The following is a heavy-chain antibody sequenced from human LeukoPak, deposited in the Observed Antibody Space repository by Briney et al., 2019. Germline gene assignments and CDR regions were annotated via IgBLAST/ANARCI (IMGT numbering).Heavy chain of an antibody. D-gene: IGHD1-26*01. CDR2: FDPDDGET. V-gene: IGHV1-24*01. Sequence: ASVKVSCKVSGYTLTELPIHWVRQAPGKGLEWMGGFDPDDGETVYAQMFQGRVTMTEDTSSDTASMELSSLRSEDTAVYYCTTGTSGSYYVGIVRPIDYWGQGTLVTVSS. J-gene: IGHJ4*02. CDR3: TTGTSGSYYVGIVRPIDY. CDR1: GYTLTELP.